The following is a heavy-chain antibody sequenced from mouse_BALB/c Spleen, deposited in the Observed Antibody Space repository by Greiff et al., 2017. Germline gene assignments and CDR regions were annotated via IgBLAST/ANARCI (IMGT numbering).Heavy chain of an antibody. CDR3: ARDRGNYLDY. V-gene: IGHV5-9-4*01. J-gene: IGHJ2*01. CDR1: GFTFSSYA. D-gene: IGHD3-1*01. CDR2: ISSGGSYT. Sequence: EVKVVESGGGLVKPGGSLKLSCAASGFTFSSYAMSWVRQSPEKRLEWVAEISSGGSYTYYPDTVTGRFTISRDNAKNTLYLEMSSLRSEDTAMYYCARDRGNYLDYWGQGTTLTVSS.